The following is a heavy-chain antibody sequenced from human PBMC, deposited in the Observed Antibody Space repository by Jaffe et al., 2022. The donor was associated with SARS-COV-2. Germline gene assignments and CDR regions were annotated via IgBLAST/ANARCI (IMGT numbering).Heavy chain of an antibody. CDR2: INRGGSTT. V-gene: IGHV3-11*01. CDR1: GFSFSDYY. J-gene: IGHJ4*02. Sequence: QVQLVESGGGLVKPGGSLRLSCAASGFSFSDYYISWIRQAPGKGLEWVSYINRGGSTTYYADSLKGRFTISRDNAKNSLYLQMNSLRAEDTAVYYCARIMGGKMATTYRYFDYWGQGTLVTVSS. D-gene: IGHD5-12*01. CDR3: ARIMGGKMATTYRYFDY.